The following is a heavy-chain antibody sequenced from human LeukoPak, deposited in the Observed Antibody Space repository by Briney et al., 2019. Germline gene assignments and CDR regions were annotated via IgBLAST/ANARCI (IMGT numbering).Heavy chain of an antibody. Sequence: GASVKVSCKASGGTFSSYAISWVRQAPGQGLEWMGGIIPIFGTANYAQKLQGRVTMTTDTSTSTAYMELRSLRSDDTAVYYCARVMVEAEYGDYLHWFDPWGQGTLVTVSS. CDR1: GGTFSSYA. D-gene: IGHD4-17*01. CDR2: IIPIFGTA. CDR3: ARVMVEAEYGDYLHWFDP. V-gene: IGHV1-69*05. J-gene: IGHJ5*02.